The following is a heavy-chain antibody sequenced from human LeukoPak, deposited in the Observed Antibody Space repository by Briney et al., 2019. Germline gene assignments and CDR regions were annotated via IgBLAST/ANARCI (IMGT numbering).Heavy chain of an antibody. CDR2: LYYRGSA. J-gene: IGHJ3*02. Sequence: PSETLSLTCIVSGGSISSDSYYWAWIRQPPGKGLQWIGSLYYRGSAYYDSSLKSRVTISVDRSKNQFSLKLSSVTAADTAVYYCARVFDSSGPWAFDIWGQGTMVTVSS. V-gene: IGHV4-39*07. CDR3: ARVFDSSGPWAFDI. CDR1: GGSISSDSYY. D-gene: IGHD3-22*01.